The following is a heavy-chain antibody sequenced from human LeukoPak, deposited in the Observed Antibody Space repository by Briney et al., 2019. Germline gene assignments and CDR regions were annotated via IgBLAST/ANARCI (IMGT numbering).Heavy chain of an antibody. CDR3: ARHSEEPRTGFDY. D-gene: IGHD1-14*01. CDR1: GYSFTSYW. J-gene: IGHJ4*02. CDR2: IYPGDSDT. Sequence: GESLKISCKGSGYSFTSYWIGWVRQMPGKGLEWMGIIYPGDSDTRYSPSFQGQVTISADKSISTAYLQWSSLKASDTTMYYCARHSEEPRTGFDYWGQGTLVTVSS. V-gene: IGHV5-51*01.